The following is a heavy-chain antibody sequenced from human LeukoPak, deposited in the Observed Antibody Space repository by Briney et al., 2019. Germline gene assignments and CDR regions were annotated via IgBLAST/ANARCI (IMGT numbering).Heavy chain of an antibody. CDR2: IRYDGSNK. Sequence: GGSLRLSCAASGFTFSSYGMHWVRQAPGKGLEWVAFIRYDGSNKYYPDSVKGRFTISRDNSKNTLYLRMNSLRAEDTAVYYCAKDFNYDFWSGYYPYYFDYWGQGTLVTVSS. J-gene: IGHJ4*02. CDR1: GFTFSSYG. D-gene: IGHD3-3*01. CDR3: AKDFNYDFWSGYYPYYFDY. V-gene: IGHV3-30*02.